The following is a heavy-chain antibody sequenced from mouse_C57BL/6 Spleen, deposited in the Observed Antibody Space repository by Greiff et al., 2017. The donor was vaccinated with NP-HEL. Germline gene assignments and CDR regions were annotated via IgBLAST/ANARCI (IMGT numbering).Heavy chain of an antibody. CDR2: IRNKANGYTT. V-gene: IGHV7-3*01. CDR1: GFTFTDYY. J-gene: IGHJ1*03. CDR3: ARYIRGSSSWYFDV. D-gene: IGHD1-1*01. Sequence: EVQLVESGGGLVQPGGSLSLSCAASGFTFTDYYMSWVRQPPGKALEWLGFIRNKANGYTTEYSASVKGRFTISRDNSQSILYLQMNALRAEDSATYYCARYIRGSSSWYFDVWGTGTTVTVSS.